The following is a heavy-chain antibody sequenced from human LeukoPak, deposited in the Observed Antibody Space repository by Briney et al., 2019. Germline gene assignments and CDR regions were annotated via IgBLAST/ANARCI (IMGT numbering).Heavy chain of an antibody. CDR2: ISGSGGST. D-gene: IGHD1-26*01. Sequence: GGSLRLSCAASGFTVSNTYMSWVRQAPGKGLEWVSAISGSGGSTYYADSVKGRFTISRDNSKNTLYLQMNSLRAEDTAVYCCADSGSYSYYFDYWGQGTLVTVSS. V-gene: IGHV3-23*01. CDR1: GFTVSNTY. J-gene: IGHJ4*02. CDR3: ADSGSYSYYFDY.